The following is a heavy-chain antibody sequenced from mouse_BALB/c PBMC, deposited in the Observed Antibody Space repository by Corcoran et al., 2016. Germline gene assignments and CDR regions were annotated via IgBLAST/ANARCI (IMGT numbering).Heavy chain of an antibody. J-gene: IGHJ3*01. Sequence: QVQLVQSGAEVKKPGSSVKVSCKASGGTFSSYAISWVRQAPGQGLEWMGGIIPIFGTANYAQKFQGRVTITADESPSTAYMELSSLRSEDTALYYCARGWGVYGWLQSPHAFDIWGQGTMVTVSS. CDR1: GGTFSSYA. V-gene: IGHV1-81*01. CDR3: ARGWGVYGWLQSPHAFDI. D-gene: IGHD2-3*01. CDR2: IIPIFGTA.